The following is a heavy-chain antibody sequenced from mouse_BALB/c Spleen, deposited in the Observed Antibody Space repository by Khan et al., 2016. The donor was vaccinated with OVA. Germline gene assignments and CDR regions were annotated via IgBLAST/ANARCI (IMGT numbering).Heavy chain of an antibody. V-gene: IGHV1-9*01. CDR2: ILPGSVSI. Sequence: QVQLKQSGAEVMKPGASVKISCKTTGYTFSSYWIEWVKQTPGHGLEWIGEILPGSVSIKYNEKFKGKATFTAETSSNTAYIQFSSLTSEDSAVYYCSRGGLGRAMDYWGQGTSVAVSS. D-gene: IGHD4-1*01. CDR1: GYTFSSYW. J-gene: IGHJ4*01. CDR3: SRGGLGRAMDY.